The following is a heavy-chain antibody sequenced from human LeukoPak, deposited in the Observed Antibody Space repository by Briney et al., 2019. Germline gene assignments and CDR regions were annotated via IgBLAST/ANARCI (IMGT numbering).Heavy chain of an antibody. V-gene: IGHV3-30*02. CDR3: AKVSLYMINDAFDI. J-gene: IGHJ3*02. CDR1: GFTFSSYA. Sequence: PGGSLRLSCVASGFTFSSYAMSWVRQAPGKGLEWVAFIRYDGSNKNYADSVKGRFTISRDNSKNTLYLQMNSLRVEDTAVYYCAKVSLYMINDAFDIWGQGTMVTVSS. D-gene: IGHD3-22*01. CDR2: IRYDGSNK.